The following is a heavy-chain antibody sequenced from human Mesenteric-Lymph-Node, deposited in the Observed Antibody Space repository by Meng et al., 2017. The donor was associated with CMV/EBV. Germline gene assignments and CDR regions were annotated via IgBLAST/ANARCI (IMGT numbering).Heavy chain of an antibody. CDR3: ATPGKKYSINWSRREGYYYGMDV. CDR2: INPKSGVT. CDR1: GYTFTDYY. J-gene: IGHJ6*02. Sequence: ASVKVSCKASGYTFTDYYMHWVRQAPGQGLEWMGWINPKSGVTHYSQKFQGRVTMTRDTSISTDYMELSSLRSDDMAVYYCATPGKKYSINWSRREGYYYGMDVWGQGTTVTVSS. D-gene: IGHD6-6*01. V-gene: IGHV1-2*02.